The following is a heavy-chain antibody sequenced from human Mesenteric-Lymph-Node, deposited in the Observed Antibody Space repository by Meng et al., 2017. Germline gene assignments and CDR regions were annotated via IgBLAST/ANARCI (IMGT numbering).Heavy chain of an antibody. J-gene: IGHJ5*01. CDR2: ISWNSGSI. CDR1: GFTFDDYA. Sequence: SLKISCAASGFTFDDYAMHWVRPAPGKGLEWVSGISWNSGSIGYADSVKGRFTISRDNAKNSLYLQMNSLRSEDTAVYYCAKDFLARGSVWSTAFDSWGQGTLVTVSS. CDR3: AKDFLARGSVWSTAFDS. D-gene: IGHD5/OR15-5a*01. V-gene: IGHV3-9*01.